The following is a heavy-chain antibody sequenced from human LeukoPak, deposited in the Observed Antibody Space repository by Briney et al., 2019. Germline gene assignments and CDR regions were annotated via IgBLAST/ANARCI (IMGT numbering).Heavy chain of an antibody. V-gene: IGHV1-2*02. CDR2: INPNSGDT. CDR3: ATGEWLVYQFDY. J-gene: IGHJ4*02. D-gene: IGHD6-19*01. CDR1: GYTFTGYY. Sequence: ASVKVSCKASGYTFTGYYMHWVRQAPGQGLEWMGWINPNSGDTKYAQKFQGRVTMTRDTSISTAYMELTRLRSEDTAVYYCATGEWLVYQFDYWGQGTLVTVSS.